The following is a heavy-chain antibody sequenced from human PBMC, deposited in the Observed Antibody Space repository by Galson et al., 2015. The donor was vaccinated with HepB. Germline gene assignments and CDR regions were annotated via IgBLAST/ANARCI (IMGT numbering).Heavy chain of an antibody. J-gene: IGHJ4*02. CDR2: INTHNGDT. V-gene: IGHV1-18*04. D-gene: IGHD2-2*01. Sequence: SVKVSCKASGYTFTTYGIAWVRLAPGRGLEWTGWINTHNGDTIYAQKLQGRVTMTTDTSTSTAYMELRSLRSDDTAVYYCARGGDIVVVPAALLDYWGQGTLVTVSS. CDR1: GYTFTTYG. CDR3: ARGGDIVVVPAALLDY.